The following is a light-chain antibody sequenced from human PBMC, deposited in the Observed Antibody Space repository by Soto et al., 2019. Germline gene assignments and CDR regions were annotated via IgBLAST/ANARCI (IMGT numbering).Light chain of an antibody. CDR2: DVD. V-gene: IGLV2-11*01. CDR3: CSYAGSYTFV. J-gene: IGLJ1*01. CDR1: SSDVGGYNY. Sequence: QSVLTQPRSVSGSPGQSVTISCTGTSSDVGGYNYVSWYQHHTGKAPKLMIYDVDKRPSGVPGRFSGSKSGNTASLTISGLQAEDEADYYCCSYAGSYTFVFGIGTKVTVL.